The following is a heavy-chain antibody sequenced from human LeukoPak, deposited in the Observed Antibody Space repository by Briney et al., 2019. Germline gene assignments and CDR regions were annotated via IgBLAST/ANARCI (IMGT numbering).Heavy chain of an antibody. Sequence: GGSLRLSCAASGFTFSSYWMSWVRQAPGKGLEYVSAISSNGGSTYYANSVKGRFTISRDNSKNTLYLQMGSLRAEDMAVYCCARSPLRNYYFDYWGQGTLVTVSS. J-gene: IGHJ4*02. CDR1: GFTFSSYW. D-gene: IGHD1-7*01. V-gene: IGHV3-64*01. CDR3: ARSPLRNYYFDY. CDR2: ISSNGGST.